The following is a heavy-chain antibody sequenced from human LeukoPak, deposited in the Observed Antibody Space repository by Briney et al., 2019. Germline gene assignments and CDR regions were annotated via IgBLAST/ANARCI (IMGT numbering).Heavy chain of an antibody. V-gene: IGHV4-59*01. CDR3: ARSFNYYYYYMDV. CDR2: IYSSGST. D-gene: IGHD2/OR15-2a*01. Sequence: SETLSLTCTVSGGSIRSYYWSWIRQPPGKGLEWIGFIYSSGSTNYNPSLKSRVTISVDTSKNQFSLKLSSVTAADTAVYYCARSFNYYYYYMDVWGKGTTVTVSS. J-gene: IGHJ6*03. CDR1: GGSIRSYY.